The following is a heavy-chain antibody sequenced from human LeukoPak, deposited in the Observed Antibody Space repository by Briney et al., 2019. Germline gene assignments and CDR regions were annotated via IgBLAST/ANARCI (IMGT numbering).Heavy chain of an antibody. Sequence: GGSLRLSCVASGFSFSTSGMHWVRQSPGKGLDWVSFIRNDGNKKNYAESVKGRFTISRDNSRNTLYLHMDSLSAEDTAVYYCVKVDTWGQGTLVTVSS. CDR2: IRNDGNKK. V-gene: IGHV3-30*02. CDR1: GFSFSTSG. D-gene: IGHD3-22*01. J-gene: IGHJ4*02. CDR3: VKVDT.